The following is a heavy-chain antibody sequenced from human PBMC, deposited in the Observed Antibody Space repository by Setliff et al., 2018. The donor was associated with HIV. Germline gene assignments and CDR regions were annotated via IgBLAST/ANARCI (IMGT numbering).Heavy chain of an antibody. CDR2: INHSGRT. Sequence: PPETLSLTCAVYGGSFSGYCWSWIRQPPGKGLEWIGEINHSGRTNYNPSLESRVTTSVDTSKKQFSLRLTSVTAADTAVYYCARGVRDNSGWSSYYFDYWGQGTLVTVSS. D-gene: IGHD6-19*01. V-gene: IGHV4-34*01. CDR3: ARGVRDNSGWSSYYFDY. CDR1: GGSFSGYC. J-gene: IGHJ4*02.